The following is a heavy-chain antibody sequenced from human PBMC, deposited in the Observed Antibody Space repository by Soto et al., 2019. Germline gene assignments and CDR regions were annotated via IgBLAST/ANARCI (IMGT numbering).Heavy chain of an antibody. CDR3: AGSTGYYDSSGYPNWFDP. D-gene: IGHD3-22*01. V-gene: IGHV4-4*02. Sequence: SETLSLTCAVSGGSISSSNWWSCVRQPPGKGLEWIGEIYHSGSTNYNPSLKSRVTISVDKSKNQFSLKLSSVTAADTAVYYCAGSTGYYDSSGYPNWFDPWGQGTLVTVSS. CDR2: IYHSGST. J-gene: IGHJ5*02. CDR1: GGSISSSNW.